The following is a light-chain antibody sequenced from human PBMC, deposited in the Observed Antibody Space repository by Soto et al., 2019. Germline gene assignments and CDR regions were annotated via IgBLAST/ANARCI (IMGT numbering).Light chain of an antibody. CDR2: GAS. CDR1: QSVSSSY. Sequence: EFVLTQSPGTLSLSPGERATLSCRASQSVSSSYLIWYQQKPGQAPRLLIYGASSRATGVPDRFSGRGSGTDFTLTISRLEPEDFAVYYCQQYYTSPLTFGGGTKVDI. J-gene: IGKJ4*01. V-gene: IGKV3-20*01. CDR3: QQYYTSPLT.